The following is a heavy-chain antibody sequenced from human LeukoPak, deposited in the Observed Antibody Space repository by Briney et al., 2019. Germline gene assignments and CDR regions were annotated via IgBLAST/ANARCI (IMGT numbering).Heavy chain of an antibody. Sequence: GGSLRLSCAASGFTFSSYSMNWVRQAPGKGLEWVSSISSSSSYIYYADSVKGRFTISRDNAKNSLYLQMNSLRAEDTAVYYCARVSVVVVPAAMEGGFDYWGQGTLVTVSS. J-gene: IGHJ4*02. CDR1: GFTFSSYS. D-gene: IGHD2-2*01. CDR3: ARVSVVVVPAAMEGGFDY. CDR2: ISSSSSYI. V-gene: IGHV3-21*01.